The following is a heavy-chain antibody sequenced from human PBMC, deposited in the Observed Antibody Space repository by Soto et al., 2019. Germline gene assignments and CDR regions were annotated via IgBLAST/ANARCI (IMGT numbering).Heavy chain of an antibody. CDR3: ARPDRPYYYDSSGYPHAFDI. V-gene: IGHV1-69*13. CDR2: IIPIFGTA. Sequence: GASVKVSCKASGGTFSSYAISWVLQAPGQGLEWMGGIIPIFGTANYAQKFQGRVTITADESTSTAYMELSSLRSEDTAVYYCARPDRPYYYDSSGYPHAFDIWGQGTMVTVSS. CDR1: GGTFSSYA. J-gene: IGHJ3*02. D-gene: IGHD3-22*01.